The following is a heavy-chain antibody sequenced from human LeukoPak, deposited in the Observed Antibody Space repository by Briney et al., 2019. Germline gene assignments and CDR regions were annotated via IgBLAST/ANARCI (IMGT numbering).Heavy chain of an antibody. D-gene: IGHD6-19*01. CDR2: INPSGGST. CDR3: ARGAVAGRRFDY. J-gene: IGHJ4*02. CDR1: GYAFTSYD. V-gene: IGHV1-46*03. Sequence: GASVKVSCKASGYAFTSYDINWVRQAPGQGLEWMGIINPSGGSTSYAQKFQGRVTMTRDTSTSTVYMELSSLRSEDTAVYYCARGAVAGRRFDYWGQGTLVTVSS.